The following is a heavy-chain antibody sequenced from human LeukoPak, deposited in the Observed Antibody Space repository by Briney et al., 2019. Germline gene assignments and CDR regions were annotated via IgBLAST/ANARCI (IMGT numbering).Heavy chain of an antibody. D-gene: IGHD4-11*01. Sequence: SETLSLTCTVSGGSISSYYWSWIRQPAGKGLEWIGRIYTSGSTSYNPSLKSRVTMSVDTSKTQFSLKLTSVTATDTAVYYCARVRGDYRVGYYYYYHMDVWGRGTTVTVSS. CDR3: ARVRGDYRVGYYYYYHMDV. CDR2: IYTSGST. CDR1: GGSISSYY. J-gene: IGHJ6*03. V-gene: IGHV4-4*07.